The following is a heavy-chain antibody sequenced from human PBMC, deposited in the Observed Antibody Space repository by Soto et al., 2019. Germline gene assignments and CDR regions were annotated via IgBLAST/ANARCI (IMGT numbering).Heavy chain of an antibody. CDR3: ARSSGGNFGIIIEGTNWFAP. CDR1: RDTFISYY. D-gene: IGHD1-26*01. V-gene: IGHV1-46*01. Sequence: ASVKVSCKAPRDTFISYYINWLRQAPGQGLEWMGVINPHGGSTAYAQKFKGRVTLTRDTSASTVYMEVSSLTSEDTAMYYCARSSGGNFGIIIEGTNWFAPWGQGTLVTVSS. J-gene: IGHJ5*02. CDR2: INPHGGST.